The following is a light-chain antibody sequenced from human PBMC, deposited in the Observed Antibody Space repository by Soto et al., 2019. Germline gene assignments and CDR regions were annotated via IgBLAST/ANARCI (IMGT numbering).Light chain of an antibody. J-gene: IGKJ5*01. CDR2: GAS. Sequence: EIVMTQSPATLSVSPGERATLSCRSSQSVSSNLAWYQQKPGQAPSLLIYGASTRATGIPARFSGSGSGTEFTITIISMQSEDFAVYYCQQYNNWPQRITFGQGTRLEIK. CDR3: QQYNNWPQRIT. V-gene: IGKV3-15*01. CDR1: QSVSSN.